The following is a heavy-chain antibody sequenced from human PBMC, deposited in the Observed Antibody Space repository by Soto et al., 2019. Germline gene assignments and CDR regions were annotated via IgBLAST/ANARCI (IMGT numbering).Heavy chain of an antibody. CDR1: GFTFSTYV. V-gene: IGHV3-30*14. D-gene: IGHD3-22*01. J-gene: IGHJ1*01. Sequence: QVQLVESGGGVVQPGRSLRLSCIASGFTFSTYVMHWVRQAPGEGLEWVAGISVDGGSTHYTDSVKGRFTISRDNAKNTVYLQMDSLTVEETTVYYCAREDESSGHAGTCKHWGQGTLVTVSS. CDR3: AREDESSGHAGTCKH. CDR2: ISVDGGST.